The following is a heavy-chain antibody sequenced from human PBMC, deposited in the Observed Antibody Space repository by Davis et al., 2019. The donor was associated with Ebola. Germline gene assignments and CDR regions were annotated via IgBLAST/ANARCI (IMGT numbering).Heavy chain of an antibody. J-gene: IGHJ4*02. CDR3: ARRVSYYGWMADY. CDR2: INADNGDT. V-gene: IGHV1-3*01. Sequence: ASVKVSCKASGYSFTTFSLHWVRQAPGQGLEWMGWINADNGDTKYSQNFQGRVTMTRDTSTSTVYMELSSLSSEDTAVYYCARRVSYYGWMADYWGQGTLVTVSS. CDR1: GYSFTTFS. D-gene: IGHD3-10*01.